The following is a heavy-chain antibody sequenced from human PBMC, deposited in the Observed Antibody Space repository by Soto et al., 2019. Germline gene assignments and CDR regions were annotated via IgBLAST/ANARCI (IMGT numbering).Heavy chain of an antibody. Sequence: SLRLSCAASGFTFSSYGMHWVRQAPGKGLEWVAVISYDGSNKYYADSVKGRFTISRDNSKNTLYLQMNSLRAEDTAVYYCAKVPGRFDGMDVWGQGTTVTVSS. CDR2: ISYDGSNK. D-gene: IGHD3-3*01. CDR1: GFTFSSYG. V-gene: IGHV3-30*18. CDR3: AKVPGRFDGMDV. J-gene: IGHJ6*02.